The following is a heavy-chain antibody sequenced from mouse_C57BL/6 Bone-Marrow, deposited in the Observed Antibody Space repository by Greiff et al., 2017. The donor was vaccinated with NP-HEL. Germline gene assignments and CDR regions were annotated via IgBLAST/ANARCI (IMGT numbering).Heavy chain of an antibody. CDR2: IWSGGST. CDR3: ARSTMVTTPFDY. V-gene: IGHV2-2*01. J-gene: IGHJ2*01. D-gene: IGHD2-2*01. Sequence: VKLMESGPGLVQPSQSLSITCTVSGFSLTSYGVHWVRQSPGKGLEWLGVIWSGGSTDYNAAFISRLSISKDNSKSQVFFKMNSLQADDTAIFYCARSTMVTTPFDYWGQGTTLTVSS. CDR1: GFSLTSYG.